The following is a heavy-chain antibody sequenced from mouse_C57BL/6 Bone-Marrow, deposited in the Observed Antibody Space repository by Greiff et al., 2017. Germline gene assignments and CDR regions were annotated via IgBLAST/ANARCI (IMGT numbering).Heavy chain of an antibody. CDR2: IYPGSGST. J-gene: IGHJ1*03. CDR3: ARYGYYNWYFDV. V-gene: IGHV1-55*01. Sequence: QVQLQQPGAELVKPGASVKMSCTASGYTFTSYWITWVKQRPGQGLEWIGDIYPGSGSTNYNEKFKSKATLTVDTSSSTAYMQLSSLTSEDSAVYYCARYGYYNWYFDVWGTGTTVTVSS. CDR1: GYTFTSYW. D-gene: IGHD2-3*01.